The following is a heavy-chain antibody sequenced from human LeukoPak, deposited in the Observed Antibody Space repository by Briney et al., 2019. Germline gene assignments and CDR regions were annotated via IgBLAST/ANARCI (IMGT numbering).Heavy chain of an antibody. J-gene: IGHJ4*02. CDR1: GYTFTGYH. D-gene: IGHD2-2*01. V-gene: IGHV1-2*06. Sequence: ASVKVSCKASGYTFTGYHMYWVRQAPGQGLEWMGRINPNSGDTNYAQKFQGRVTMTRDTSISTAYMELSRLRSDDTAVYYCARDYCSSTSCLFDYWGQGTLVTVSS. CDR2: INPNSGDT. CDR3: ARDYCSSTSCLFDY.